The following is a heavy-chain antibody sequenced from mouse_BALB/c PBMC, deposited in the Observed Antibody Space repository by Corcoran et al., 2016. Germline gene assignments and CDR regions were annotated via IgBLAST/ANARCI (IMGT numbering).Heavy chain of an antibody. CDR1: GFNIKDTY. CDR2: IDPANGNT. Sequence: EVQLQQSGAELVKPGASVKLSCTAPGFNIKDTYMHWVKQRPEQGLEWIGRIDPANGNTKYDPKFQGKATITADTSSNTAYLQLSSLTSEDTAVYYCAITTVVYFDYWGQGTTLTVSS. D-gene: IGHD1-1*01. J-gene: IGHJ2*01. V-gene: IGHV14-3*02. CDR3: AITTVVYFDY.